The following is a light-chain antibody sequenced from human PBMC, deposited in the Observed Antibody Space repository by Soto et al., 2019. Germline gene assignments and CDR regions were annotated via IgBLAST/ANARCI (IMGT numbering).Light chain of an antibody. CDR2: GNT. CDR3: QSYDSSLSSYV. J-gene: IGLJ1*01. CDR1: SSNIGAGYD. V-gene: IGLV1-40*01. Sequence: QSVLTQPPSVSVAPGQRVNISCTGSSSNIGAGYDVHWYQQLPGTAPKLLIYGNTNRPSGVPDRFSGSKSGTAASLAITGLKAEDEADYYCQSYDSSLSSYVFGTGTKLNVL.